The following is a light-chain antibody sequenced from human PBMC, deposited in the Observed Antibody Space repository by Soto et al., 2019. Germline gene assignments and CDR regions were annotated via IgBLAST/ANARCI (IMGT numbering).Light chain of an antibody. CDR1: SSDVGGYNY. Sequence: QSALTQPASVSGSPGQSITISCTGTSSDVGGYNYVSWYQHHPGKTPKLMIYDITNRPSGVSNRFSGSKSGNTASLTISGLQAEDEADYYCSPYTSSSQGVFGGGTKVTVL. V-gene: IGLV2-14*03. J-gene: IGLJ2*01. CDR2: DIT. CDR3: SPYTSSSQGV.